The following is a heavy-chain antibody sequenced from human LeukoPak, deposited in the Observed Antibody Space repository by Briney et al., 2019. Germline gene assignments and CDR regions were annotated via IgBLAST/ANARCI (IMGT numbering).Heavy chain of an antibody. Sequence: SETLSLTCTVSGGSISSSSYYWGWLRQPPGTGLEWIGSIYYTGSTYCNPSLKSRVTISVDTSKKQFSLKLSSVTAADTAVYYCARLHYGGIYGYYYYYMDVWGKGTTVTISS. CDR2: IYYTGST. CDR3: ARLHYGGIYGYYYYYMDV. J-gene: IGHJ6*03. V-gene: IGHV4-39*01. CDR1: GGSISSSSYY. D-gene: IGHD4-23*01.